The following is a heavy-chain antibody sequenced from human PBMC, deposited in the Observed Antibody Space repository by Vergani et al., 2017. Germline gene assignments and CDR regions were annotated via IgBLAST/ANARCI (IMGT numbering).Heavy chain of an antibody. CDR3: ARFLAGGDAFDI. V-gene: IGHV1-69*01. CDR1: GGTFSSYA. D-gene: IGHD3-3*01. Sequence: QVQLVQSGAEVKKPGSSVKVSCKASGGTFSSYAISWVRQSPGQGLEWMGGIIPIFGTTNYAQEFEGRVSITADESTSTAYMELSSLRSEDTAVYYCARFLAGGDAFDIWGQGTMVTVSS. J-gene: IGHJ3*02. CDR2: IIPIFGTT.